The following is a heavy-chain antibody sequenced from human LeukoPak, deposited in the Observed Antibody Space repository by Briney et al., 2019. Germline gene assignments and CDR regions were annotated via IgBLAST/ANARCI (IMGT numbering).Heavy chain of an antibody. J-gene: IGHJ5*02. CDR2: ISSSSYI. D-gene: IGHD2-2*01. CDR1: GFTFSSYS. V-gene: IGHV3-21*04. CDR3: AKGSHCSSTSCPPGGWFDP. Sequence: GGSLRLSCAASGFTFSSYSMNWVRQAPGKGLEWVSSISSSSYIYYADSVKGRFTISRDNAKNSLYLQMNSLRAEDTAVYYCAKGSHCSSTSCPPGGWFDPWGQGTLVTVSS.